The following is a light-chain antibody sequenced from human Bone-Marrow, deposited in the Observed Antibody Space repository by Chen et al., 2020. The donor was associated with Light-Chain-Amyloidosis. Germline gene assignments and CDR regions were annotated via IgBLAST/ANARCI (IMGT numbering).Light chain of an antibody. V-gene: IGLV2-14*01. J-gene: IGLJ1*01. CDR3: TSYTSSRTRV. Sequence: QSALTQPPSVSVSPGQSLTISSTGSSSDVGGYDYVSWYQQHPGKAPQLIIYDVSNRPSGVSDRFSGSKSGYTASLTISGLQADDEADYYCTSYTSSRTRVFGTGTKVTVL. CDR2: DVS. CDR1: SSDVGGYDY.